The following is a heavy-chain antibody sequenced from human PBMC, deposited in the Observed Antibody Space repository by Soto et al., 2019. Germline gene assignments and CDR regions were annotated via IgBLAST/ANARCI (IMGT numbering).Heavy chain of an antibody. D-gene: IGHD3-10*01. V-gene: IGHV4-34*01. Sequence: NPSETLSLTCAVYGGSFSGYYWSWIRQPPGKGLEWIGEINHSGSTNYNPSLKSRVTISVDTSKNQFSLKLSSVTAADTAVYYCARGQFGGFGELSPNWFDPWGQGTLVTVSS. J-gene: IGHJ5*02. CDR3: ARGQFGGFGELSPNWFDP. CDR2: INHSGST. CDR1: GGSFSGYY.